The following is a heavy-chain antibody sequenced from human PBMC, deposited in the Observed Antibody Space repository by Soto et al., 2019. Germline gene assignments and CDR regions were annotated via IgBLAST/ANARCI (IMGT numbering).Heavy chain of an antibody. Sequence: EVQLVETGGGLIQPGGSLRLSCAASGFTVSTNYMTWVRQAPGKGLEWVSVIYSNGNTYYADSVEGRFTISRDNSKNTLYVEMNSLRVEDTAVYYCASSDYWWQGTLVTVSS. CDR2: IYSNGNT. CDR1: GFTVSTNY. CDR3: ASSDY. V-gene: IGHV3-53*02. J-gene: IGHJ4*02.